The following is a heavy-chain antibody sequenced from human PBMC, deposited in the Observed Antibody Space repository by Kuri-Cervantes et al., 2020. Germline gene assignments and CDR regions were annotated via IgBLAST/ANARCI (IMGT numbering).Heavy chain of an antibody. CDR3: ATDGYYYYYMDV. CDR1: GDSVSSGRYF. Sequence: SETLSLTCTVSGDSVSSGRYFWSWIRQPPGKGLEWIGYMFYTGSSNYNPSLKSRVTMSVDTSKNQFSLKLSSVTAADTAVYYCATDGYYYYYMDVWGKGTTVTVSS. V-gene: IGHV4-61*01. CDR2: MFYTGSS. J-gene: IGHJ6*03.